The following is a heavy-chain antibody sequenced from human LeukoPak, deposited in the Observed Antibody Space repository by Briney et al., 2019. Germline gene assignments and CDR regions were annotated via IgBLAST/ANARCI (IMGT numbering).Heavy chain of an antibody. CDR2: INHSGST. Sequence: SETLSLTCAVYGGSFSGYYWSWIRQPPGKGLEWIGEINHSGSTNYNPSLKSRVTISVDTSKNQFSLKLSSVTAADTAVYYCARWSYGGFDYWGQGTLVTVSP. D-gene: IGHD5-18*01. V-gene: IGHV4-34*01. CDR1: GGSFSGYY. CDR3: ARWSYGGFDY. J-gene: IGHJ4*02.